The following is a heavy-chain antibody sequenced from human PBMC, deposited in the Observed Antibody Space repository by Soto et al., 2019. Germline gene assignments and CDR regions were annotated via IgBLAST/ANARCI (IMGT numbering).Heavy chain of an antibody. D-gene: IGHD3-22*01. Sequence: QVQLVQSGAEVKKPGDSVKVSCKASGYTFADYYMHWVRQAPGQGLEWMGWINPHSGGTNYAQKFQGRVTMTRDRPISTAYMELSRLRSNDTAVYYWARDFDSSRGYYSRGVVDYWGQGTLVTVSS. CDR2: INPHSGGT. V-gene: IGHV1-2*02. CDR1: GYTFADYY. CDR3: ARDFDSSRGYYSRGVVDY. J-gene: IGHJ4*02.